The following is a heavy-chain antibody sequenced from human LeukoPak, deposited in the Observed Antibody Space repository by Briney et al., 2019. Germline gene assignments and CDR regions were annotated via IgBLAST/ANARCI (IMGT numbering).Heavy chain of an antibody. V-gene: IGHV1-18*04. CDR3: ARDAYDSSGYYPDAFDI. CDR1: GYTFTSYY. J-gene: IGHJ3*02. Sequence: ASVKVSCKASGYTFTSYYMHWVRQAPGQGLEWMGWISAYNGNTNYAQKLQGRVTMTTDTSTSTAYMELRSLRSDDTAVYYCARDAYDSSGYYPDAFDIWGQGTMVTASS. CDR2: ISAYNGNT. D-gene: IGHD3-22*01.